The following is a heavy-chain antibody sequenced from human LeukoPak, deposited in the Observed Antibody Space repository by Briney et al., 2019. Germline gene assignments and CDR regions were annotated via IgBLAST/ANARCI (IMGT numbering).Heavy chain of an antibody. CDR2: ISWNSGSI. V-gene: IGHV3-9*01. D-gene: IGHD3-22*01. CDR3: AKGDDYYDSSGALDY. Sequence: GGSLRLSCAASGFTFDGYAMHWVRQAPGKGLEWVSGISWNSGSIGYADSVKGRFTISRDNAKNSLYLQMNSLRAEDTALYYCAKGDDYYDSSGALDYWGQGTLVTVSS. CDR1: GFTFDGYA. J-gene: IGHJ4*02.